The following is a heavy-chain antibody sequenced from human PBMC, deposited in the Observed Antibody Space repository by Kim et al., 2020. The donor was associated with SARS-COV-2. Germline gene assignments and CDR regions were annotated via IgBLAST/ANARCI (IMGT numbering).Heavy chain of an antibody. Sequence: GGSLRLSRAASGFTFDNAWMTWVRQAPGKGLESVGRIKSKTDGETIDYAAPVKGRFTISRDDSRNTLFLQMDSLKVEDTAVYFCTTHLFTPRRRGFRMVWGAPIDSWGQGTLVTVSS. D-gene: IGHD3-10*01. J-gene: IGHJ5*01. CDR1: GFTFDNAW. CDR2: IKSKTDGETI. V-gene: IGHV3-15*05. CDR3: TTHLFTPRRRGFRMVWGAPIDS.